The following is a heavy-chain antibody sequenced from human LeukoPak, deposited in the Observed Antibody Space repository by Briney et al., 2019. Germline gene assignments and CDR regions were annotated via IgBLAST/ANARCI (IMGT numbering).Heavy chain of an antibody. CDR2: INPNSGGT. Sequence: EASVKVSCKASGYTFTGYYMHWVRQAPGQGLEWMGWINPNSGGTNYAQKFQGRVTMTRDTSISTAYMELSRLRSDDTAVYYCARETIAAAGKAFDPWGQGTLVTVSS. J-gene: IGHJ5*02. CDR3: ARETIAAAGKAFDP. CDR1: GYTFTGYY. V-gene: IGHV1-2*02. D-gene: IGHD6-13*01.